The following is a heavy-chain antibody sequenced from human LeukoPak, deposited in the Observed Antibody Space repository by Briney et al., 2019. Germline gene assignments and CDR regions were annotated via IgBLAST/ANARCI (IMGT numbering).Heavy chain of an antibody. V-gene: IGHV4-4*07. Sequence: ASETLSLTCTVSGGSISSYYWSWIRQPAGKGLEWIGRIYASGTTNSNPSLKSRLAVSVDTSKNQFSLRLNSVTAADTAVYYCARDGGVVTSAAPAAFDIWGQGTMVTVSS. CDR2: IYASGTT. D-gene: IGHD2-2*01. CDR3: ARDGGVVTSAAPAAFDI. J-gene: IGHJ3*02. CDR1: GGSISSYY.